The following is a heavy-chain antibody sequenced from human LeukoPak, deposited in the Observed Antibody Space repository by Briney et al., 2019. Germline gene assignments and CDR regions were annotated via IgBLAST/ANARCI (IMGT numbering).Heavy chain of an antibody. CDR3: ARGVCSGGSCYSEWNY. CDR2: INYSGST. CDR1: GGSFSGYY. Sequence: PSETLSLTCAVYGGSFSGYYWSWIRQPPGKGLEWIGEINYSGSTNYNPPLKSRVTISVDTSKNQFSLKLSSVTAADTAVYYCARGVCSGGSCYSEWNYWGQGTLVTVSS. J-gene: IGHJ4*02. D-gene: IGHD2-15*01. V-gene: IGHV4-34*01.